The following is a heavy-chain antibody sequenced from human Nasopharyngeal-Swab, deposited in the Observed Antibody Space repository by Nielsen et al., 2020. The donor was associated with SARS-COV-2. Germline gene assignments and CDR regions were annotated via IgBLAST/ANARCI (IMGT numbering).Heavy chain of an antibody. J-gene: IGHJ4*02. Sequence: SVKISCKASGGTFSSYAISWVRQAPGQGLEWMGGIIPIFGTANYAQKFQGRVTITADKSTSTAYMELSSLRSEDTAVYYCARDLSWSGSYRHLGYWGQGTLVTVSS. D-gene: IGHD1-26*01. CDR3: ARDLSWSGSYRHLGY. CDR2: IIPIFGTA. V-gene: IGHV1-69*06. CDR1: GGTFSSYA.